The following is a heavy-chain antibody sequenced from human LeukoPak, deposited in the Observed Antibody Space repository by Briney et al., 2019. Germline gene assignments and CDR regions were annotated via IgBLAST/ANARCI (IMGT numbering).Heavy chain of an antibody. Sequence: PSETLSLTCTVSGGSIRSGDHFWGWIRQSPGKGLEWIGSIFYSGSTYYNPPLKSRASVSVDASKGRFSLNLKSMTAADTAVYYCARQAVTNFGVGRGPPPSYIDVWGVGTAVTVSS. CDR2: IFYSGST. V-gene: IGHV4-39*01. CDR1: GGSIRSGDHF. D-gene: IGHD3-3*01. J-gene: IGHJ6*04. CDR3: ARQAVTNFGVGRGPPPSYIDV.